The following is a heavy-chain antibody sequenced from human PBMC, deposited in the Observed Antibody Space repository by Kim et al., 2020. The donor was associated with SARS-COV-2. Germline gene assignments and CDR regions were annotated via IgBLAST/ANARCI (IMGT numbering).Heavy chain of an antibody. CDR1: GFTFSSDW. CDR2: INNDGHST. V-gene: IGHV3-74*01. D-gene: IGHD2-21*02. J-gene: IGHJ4*02. Sequence: GGSLRLSCAVSGFTFSSDWMHWVRQAPGEGLVWVSRINNDGHSTAYADSVKGRFTISRDNARNTLYLHMNSLRAEDTALYYCARDSRDCTGGHCYLTDWGQGTLVTVSS. CDR3: ARDSRDCTGGHCYLTD.